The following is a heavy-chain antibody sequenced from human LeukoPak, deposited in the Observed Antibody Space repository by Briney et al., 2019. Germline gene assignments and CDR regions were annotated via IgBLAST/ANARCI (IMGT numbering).Heavy chain of an antibody. CDR2: FYPEDWET. CDR3: ETRVAGGNWFDP. D-gene: IGHD6-19*01. Sequence: SVTVSCPASGYTLTELSMYWVRQAPGKGLEGMGGFYPEDWETIYAQKLQGRVTMTEDTSTDTAYMELSSLRSEDTAVYYCETRVAGGNWFDPWGQGTLVTVSS. CDR1: GYTLTELS. V-gene: IGHV1-24*01. J-gene: IGHJ5*02.